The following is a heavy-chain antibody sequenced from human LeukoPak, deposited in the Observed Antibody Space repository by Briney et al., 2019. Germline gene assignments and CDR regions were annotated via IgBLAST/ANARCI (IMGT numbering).Heavy chain of an antibody. Sequence: SETLSLTCTVSGGSISSYYWSWIRQPAGKGLEWIGHIYTSGSTNYNPSLKSRVTMSVDTSKNQFFLKLSSVTAADTAVYYCARDDYYDSRGYYPFAYWGQGTLVTVSS. D-gene: IGHD3-22*01. J-gene: IGHJ4*02. CDR2: IYTSGST. CDR1: GGSISSYY. V-gene: IGHV4-4*07. CDR3: ARDDYYDSRGYYPFAY.